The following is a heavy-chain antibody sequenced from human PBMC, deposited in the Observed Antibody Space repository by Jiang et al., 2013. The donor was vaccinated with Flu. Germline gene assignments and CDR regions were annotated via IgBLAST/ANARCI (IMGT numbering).Heavy chain of an antibody. V-gene: IGHV4-4*07. D-gene: IGHD3-22*01. J-gene: IGHJ4*02. CDR2: IYTSGST. CDR3: AREASSAYYRGFDY. Sequence: GPGLVKPSETLSLTCSVSGDSISSYYWSWIRQPAGKGLEWIGRIYTSGSTNYNPSLKSRVTMSVDTSKNQFSLKLSSVTAADTAVYYCAREASSAYYRGFDYWGQGTLVTVSS. CDR1: GDSISSYY.